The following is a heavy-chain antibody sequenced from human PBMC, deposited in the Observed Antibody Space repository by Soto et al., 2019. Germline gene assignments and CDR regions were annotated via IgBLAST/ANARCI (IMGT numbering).Heavy chain of an antibody. CDR3: AREANSDYLREFPDY. CDR2: ITSGSSHI. D-gene: IGHD3-16*01. J-gene: IGHJ4*02. V-gene: IGHV3-21*01. CDR1: RFTFSSYS. Sequence: GGSLRLSCAASRFTFSSYSMNWVRQAPGKGLEWVSSITSGSSHIYSADSVKGRFTISRDNAKNSLFLQMNSLRAEDTAMYYCAREANSDYLREFPDYWGEGTLVTVSS.